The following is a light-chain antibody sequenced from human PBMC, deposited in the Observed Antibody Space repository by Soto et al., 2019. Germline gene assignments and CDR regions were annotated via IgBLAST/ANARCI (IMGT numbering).Light chain of an antibody. J-gene: IGLJ1*01. CDR2: ANN. CDR1: SSNIGAGYD. Sequence: QSVLTQPPSVSGAPGQRVTISCTGRSSNIGAGYDVHWYQQLPGTAPKLLIYANNNRPSGVPDRFSGSQSGTSASLAITGLQAEDEADYYCQSYDSGLGGSYVFRTGTKLTVL. CDR3: QSYDSGLGGSYV. V-gene: IGLV1-40*01.